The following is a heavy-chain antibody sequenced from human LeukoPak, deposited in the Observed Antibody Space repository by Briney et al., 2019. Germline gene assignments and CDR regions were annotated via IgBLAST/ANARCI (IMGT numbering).Heavy chain of an antibody. CDR3: ARVVRSSTSRYYYYYYMDV. CDR2: IYYSGST. V-gene: IGHV4-59*01. J-gene: IGHJ6*03. Sequence: SSETLSLTCTVSGGSISSYYWSWIRQPPGEGLEWIGYIYYSGSTNYNPPLKSRVTISVDTSKNQFSLKLSSVTAADTAVYYCARVVRSSTSRYYYYYYMDVWGKGTTVTISS. D-gene: IGHD2-2*01. CDR1: GGSISSYY.